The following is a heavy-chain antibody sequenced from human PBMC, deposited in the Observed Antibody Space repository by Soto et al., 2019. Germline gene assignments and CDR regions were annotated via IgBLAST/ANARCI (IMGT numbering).Heavy chain of an antibody. Sequence: EVQLVESGGGLVQPGGSLRLSCAASGFTFSSYWMHWVRQAPGKGLVWVSRINSDGSSISYADSVKGRFTISRDNAKNTLYLQMNSLRAEDTAVYYCARYRGSGSYRYGMDVWGQGTTVTVSS. CDR3: ARYRGSGSYRYGMDV. CDR2: INSDGSSI. V-gene: IGHV3-74*01. CDR1: GFTFSSYW. J-gene: IGHJ6*02. D-gene: IGHD3-10*01.